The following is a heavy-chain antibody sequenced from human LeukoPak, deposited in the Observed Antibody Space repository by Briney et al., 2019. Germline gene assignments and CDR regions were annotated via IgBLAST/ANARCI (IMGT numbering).Heavy chain of an antibody. J-gene: IGHJ6*03. Sequence: SETLSLTCAVYGGSFSGYYWSWIRQPPGKGLEWIGEIKHRGSTNYVPSLKGRVTMSADTAKDQFSLKLSSVTAADTAVYYCARGPQYCSSTSCYRGNYYYMDVWGRGTTVTVSS. V-gene: IGHV4-34*01. CDR2: IKHRGST. CDR1: GGSFSGYY. CDR3: ARGPQYCSSTSCYRGNYYYMDV. D-gene: IGHD2-2*01.